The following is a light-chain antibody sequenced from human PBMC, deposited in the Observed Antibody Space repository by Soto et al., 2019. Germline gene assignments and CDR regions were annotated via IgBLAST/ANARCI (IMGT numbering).Light chain of an antibody. CDR2: GAS. Sequence: EIVLTQSPGTLSLSPGERATLSCRASHFVASSYVAWYQQKPGQAPRLLIYGASSRATGIPDRFSGSGSGTDFTLTISRLEPEDFAVYYCPQYGSSPGTFGQGTKVNIK. CDR3: PQYGSSPGT. CDR1: HFVASSY. J-gene: IGKJ1*01. V-gene: IGKV3-20*01.